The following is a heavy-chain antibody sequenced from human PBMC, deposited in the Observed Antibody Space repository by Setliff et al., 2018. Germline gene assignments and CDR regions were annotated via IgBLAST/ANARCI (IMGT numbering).Heavy chain of an antibody. CDR1: GGTFSSYA. V-gene: IGHV1-69*13. Sequence: SVKVSCKASGGTFSSYAIDWVRQALGQGLEWMGGIIPMFGTTNYAQRFRGRVTITADESTTTAYLELSSLRSEDTAVYYCARVRDCSGGICHRGFHHYMDVWGKGTTVTV. CDR3: ARVRDCSGGICHRGFHHYMDV. CDR2: IIPMFGTT. J-gene: IGHJ6*03. D-gene: IGHD2-15*01.